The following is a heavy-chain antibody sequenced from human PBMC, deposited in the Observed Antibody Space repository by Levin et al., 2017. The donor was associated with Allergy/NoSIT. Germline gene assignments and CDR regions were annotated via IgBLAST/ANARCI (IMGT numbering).Heavy chain of an antibody. V-gene: IGHV4-28*01. CDR2: IYYSGST. J-gene: IGHJ4*02. CDR3: ASLPSGGYTDGFDY. D-gene: IGHD3-3*01. Sequence: SETLSLTCAVSGYSISSSNWWGWIRQPPGKGLEWLGSIYYSGSTYYNPSLKSRVTMSVDTSKNQFSLKLSSVTAVDTAVYYCASLPSGGYTDGFDYWGQGTLVTVSS. CDR1: GYSISSSNW.